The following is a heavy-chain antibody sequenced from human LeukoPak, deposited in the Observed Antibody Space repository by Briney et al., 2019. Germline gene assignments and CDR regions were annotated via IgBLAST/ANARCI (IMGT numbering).Heavy chain of an antibody. CDR1: GGSLNTYY. D-gene: IGHD6-19*01. CDR3: VGGGQWLAFDY. J-gene: IGHJ4*02. V-gene: IGHV4-59*03. Sequence: PSETLSLTCTVSGGSLNTYYWSWLRQPPGKGLEWIGYVHYSGTTEYNPSLKSRVTISIDTSKNQFSLKLTSVTAADTAVYCCVGGGQWLAFDYWGQGTLVTDSS. CDR2: VHYSGTT.